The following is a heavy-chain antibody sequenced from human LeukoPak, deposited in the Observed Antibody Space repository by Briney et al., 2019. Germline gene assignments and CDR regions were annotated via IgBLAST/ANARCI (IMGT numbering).Heavy chain of an antibody. V-gene: IGHV4-38-2*02. Sequence: RPSETLSLTCTVSDYSISNTYYWGWIRQPPGKGLEWIGNIHHSGITNYNPSLKSRVSISIDTSKNQFSLKLTSLKAADTAVYYCAKDQGSGLGSYSWGYFDYWGQGTLVTVSS. CDR2: IHHSGIT. CDR1: DYSISNTYY. J-gene: IGHJ4*02. CDR3: AKDQGSGLGSYSWGYFDY. D-gene: IGHD3-10*01.